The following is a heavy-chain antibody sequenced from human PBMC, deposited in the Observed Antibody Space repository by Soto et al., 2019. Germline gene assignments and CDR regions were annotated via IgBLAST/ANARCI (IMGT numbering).Heavy chain of an antibody. CDR2: ISPKSTYR. CDR3: VRGGGGGLFEH. CDR1: GFPISDYY. J-gene: IGHJ4*02. D-gene: IGHD2-21*01. Sequence: PGGSLRLSCPTSGFPISDYYMSWIRQAPGKGLEWLSHISPKSTYRNYADSVKGRFTISRDNTKSSLFLQMNSLGVEDTAVYYCVRGGGGGLFEHWGQGVLVTVSS. V-gene: IGHV3-11*06.